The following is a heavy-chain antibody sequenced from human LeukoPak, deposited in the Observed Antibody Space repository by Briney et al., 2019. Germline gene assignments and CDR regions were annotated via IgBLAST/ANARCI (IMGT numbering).Heavy chain of an antibody. CDR2: IYPGDSDT. Sequence: GESLKISCKGSGYSFTSYWIGWVRQMPGKGLEWMGIIYPGDSDTRYSPSFQGQVTISADKSISTAYLQWSSLKASDTAMYYCARFPAPVVPGADPYFDYWGQGTLVTVSS. CDR1: GYSFTSYW. CDR3: ARFPAPVVPGADPYFDY. D-gene: IGHD2-2*01. V-gene: IGHV5-51*01. J-gene: IGHJ4*02.